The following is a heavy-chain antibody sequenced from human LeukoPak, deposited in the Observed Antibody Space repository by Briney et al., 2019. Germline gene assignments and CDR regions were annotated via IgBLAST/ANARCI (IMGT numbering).Heavy chain of an antibody. CDR1: GFTFDDYA. CDR2: ISCDGGST. Sequence: GGSLRLSCAASGFTFDDYAMHWVRQAPGKGLEWVSLISCDGGSTYYADSVKGRFTISRDNSKNSLYLQMNSLRAEDTALYYCAKALGGYNYYYYYMDVWGKGTTVSVSS. CDR3: AKALGGYNYYYYYMDV. V-gene: IGHV3-43D*03. D-gene: IGHD5-24*01. J-gene: IGHJ6*03.